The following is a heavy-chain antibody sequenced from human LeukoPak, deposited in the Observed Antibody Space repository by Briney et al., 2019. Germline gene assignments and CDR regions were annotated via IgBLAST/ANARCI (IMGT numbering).Heavy chain of an antibody. CDR2: FDPEDGET. Sequence: ASVKVSCKVSGYTLTELPMHWVRQAPGKGLEWMGGFDPEDGETIYAQKFQGRVTMTRDTSISTVYMELSRLRSDDTAVYYCARGPRGSPAFDYWGQGTLVTVSS. J-gene: IGHJ4*02. V-gene: IGHV1-24*01. CDR1: GYTLTELP. D-gene: IGHD2-2*01. CDR3: ARGPRGSPAFDY.